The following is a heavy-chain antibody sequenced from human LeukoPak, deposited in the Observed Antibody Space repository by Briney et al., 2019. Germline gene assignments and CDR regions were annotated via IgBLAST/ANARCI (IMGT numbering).Heavy chain of an antibody. Sequence: SETLSLTCTVSGGSISSGGYYWSWIRQPPGKGLEWIGYIYHSGSTYYNPSLKSRVTISVDRSKNQFSLKLSSVTAADTAVYYCARGGQSSGWPYYFDYWGQGTLVTVSS. CDR1: GGSISSGGYY. J-gene: IGHJ4*02. D-gene: IGHD6-19*01. CDR3: ARGGQSSGWPYYFDY. CDR2: IYHSGST. V-gene: IGHV4-30-2*01.